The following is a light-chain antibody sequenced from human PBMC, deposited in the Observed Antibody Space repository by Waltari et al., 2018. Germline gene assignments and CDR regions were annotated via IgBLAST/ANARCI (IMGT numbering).Light chain of an antibody. Sequence: DIQMTQSPSSLSASVGDRVTITCRASQSISSYLNWYQQNTGKAPKLLIYAASSLQSGVPSMFSGSGSGTDFTLTISSLQPEDFATYYCQQSYSTPLTFGPGTKVDIK. V-gene: IGKV1-39*01. CDR2: AAS. CDR1: QSISSY. J-gene: IGKJ3*01. CDR3: QQSYSTPLT.